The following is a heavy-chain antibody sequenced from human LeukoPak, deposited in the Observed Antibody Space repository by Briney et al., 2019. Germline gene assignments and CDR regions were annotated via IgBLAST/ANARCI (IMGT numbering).Heavy chain of an antibody. CDR2: ISSSSGYI. V-gene: IGHV3-21*01. CDR1: GFTFSTYS. J-gene: IGHJ4*02. CDR3: ADGSLGVFDY. D-gene: IGHD3-10*01. Sequence: GRSLRLSCAASGFTFSTYSMNWVRQAPGKGLEWVSSISSSSGYIYYADSVKGRFTISRDNAKNSLFLQMNSLRAEDTAVYYCADGSLGVFDYWGQGTLVTVSS.